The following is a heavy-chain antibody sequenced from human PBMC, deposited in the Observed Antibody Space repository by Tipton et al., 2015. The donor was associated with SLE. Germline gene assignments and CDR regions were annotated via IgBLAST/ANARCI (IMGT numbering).Heavy chain of an antibody. D-gene: IGHD3-10*01. CDR3: ARAPGVRVFDY. J-gene: IGHJ4*02. V-gene: IGHV4-39*07. CDR1: GGSISSSSYY. CDR2: IYQTGST. Sequence: TLSLTCTVSGGSISSSSYYWGWIRQPPGKGLEWIGEIYQTGSTNHNPSLKSRVTMSVDKSKNQFSLKLTSVTAADTAVYYCARAPGVRVFDYWGQGTLVTVSS.